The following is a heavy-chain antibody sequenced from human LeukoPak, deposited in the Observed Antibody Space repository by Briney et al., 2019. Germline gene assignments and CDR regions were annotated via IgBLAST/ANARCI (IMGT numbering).Heavy chain of an antibody. CDR2: INHSGST. CDR1: GGSFSGYY. D-gene: IGHD6-6*01. J-gene: IGHJ4*02. CDR3: ARVNSSSDY. V-gene: IGHV4-34*01. Sequence: SETLSLTCAVYGGSFSGYYWSWIRQPPGKGLEWTGEINHSGSTNYNPSLKSRVTISVDTSKNQFSLKLSSVTAADTAVYYCARVNSSSDYWGQGTLVTVSS.